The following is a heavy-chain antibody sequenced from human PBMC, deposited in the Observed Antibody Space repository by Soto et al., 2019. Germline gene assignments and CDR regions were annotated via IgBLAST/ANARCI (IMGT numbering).Heavy chain of an antibody. D-gene: IGHD1-20*01. CDR1: GFTFSNAW. J-gene: IGHJ6*02. CDR2: IKSKTDGGTT. V-gene: IGHV3-15*07. Sequence: PGGSLRLSCAASGFTFSNAWMNWVRQAPGKGLEWVGRIKSKTDGGTTDYAAPVKGRFTISRDDSKNTLYLQMNSLKTEGTAVYYCTTEGITGTTFAYYYGMDVWGQGTTVTVSS. CDR3: TTEGITGTTFAYYYGMDV.